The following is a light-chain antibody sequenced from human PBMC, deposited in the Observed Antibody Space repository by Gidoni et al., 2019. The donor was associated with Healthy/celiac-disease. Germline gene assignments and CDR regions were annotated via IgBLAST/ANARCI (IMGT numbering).Light chain of an antibody. V-gene: IGKV1-27*01. CDR1: KGISNY. J-gene: IGKJ1*01. Sequence: DIQMTQSPSSLSASVGDRVTITCRASKGISNYLAWYQQKPGKVPKLLIYAASTVQSGVPSRFSGSGYGTDFTLTISSLQPEDVATYYCQKYNSAPWTFXXXTKVESK. CDR2: AAS. CDR3: QKYNSAPWT.